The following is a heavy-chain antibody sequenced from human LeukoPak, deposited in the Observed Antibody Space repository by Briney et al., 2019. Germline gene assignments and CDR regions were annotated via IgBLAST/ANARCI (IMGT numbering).Heavy chain of an antibody. CDR1: GFTFSSYG. CDR2: ISGSGGST. D-gene: IGHD4-17*01. J-gene: IGHJ3*02. V-gene: IGHV3-23*01. CDR3: AKDPNGDYIGAFDI. Sequence: GGSLRLSCAASGFTFSSYGMHWVRQAPGKELEWVSSISGSGGSTQYAASVEGRFTISRDNSKNTLYLQMNSLRAEDTAVYYCAKDPNGDYIGAFDIWGQGTMVTVSS.